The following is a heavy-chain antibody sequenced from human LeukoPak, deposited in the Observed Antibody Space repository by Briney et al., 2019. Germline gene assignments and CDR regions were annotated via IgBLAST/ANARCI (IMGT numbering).Heavy chain of an antibody. V-gene: IGHV1-18*01. CDR1: GYTFTSYG. CDR2: ISAYNGNT. Sequence: ASVKVSCKASGYTFTSYGISWVRQAPGQGLEWMGWISAYNGNTNYAQKLQGRVTMTTDTSTSTAYMELRSLRSDDTAVYYCARGTYYYDSSGYYYFGYWGQGTLVTVSS. D-gene: IGHD3-22*01. J-gene: IGHJ4*02. CDR3: ARGTYYYDSSGYYYFGY.